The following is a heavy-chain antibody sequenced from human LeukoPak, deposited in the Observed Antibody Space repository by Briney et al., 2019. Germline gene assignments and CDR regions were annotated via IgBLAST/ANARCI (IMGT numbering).Heavy chain of an antibody. Sequence: GGSLRLSCAASGFTFSSYSMNWVRQAPGKGLEWVSSISSSSSYIYYADSVKGRFAISRDNAKNSLYLQMNSLRAEDTAVYYCARQWITLARAMYYYYGMDVWGQGTTVTVSS. CDR3: ARQWITLARAMYYYYGMDV. V-gene: IGHV3-21*04. CDR1: GFTFSSYS. CDR2: ISSSSSYI. J-gene: IGHJ6*02. D-gene: IGHD5-12*01.